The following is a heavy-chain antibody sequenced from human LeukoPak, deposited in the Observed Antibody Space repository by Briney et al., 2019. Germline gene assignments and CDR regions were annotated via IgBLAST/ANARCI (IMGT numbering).Heavy chain of an antibody. J-gene: IGHJ4*02. Sequence: PSETLSLTCTVSGGSITNGGFFWSWIRQHPGKGLEWIGYIYYSGSTYYNPSLKSRVTLSVDTSKNQFSLKLSSVTAADTAVYYCASRGYSYGLRRDVDYWGQGTLVTVSS. D-gene: IGHD5-18*01. V-gene: IGHV4-31*03. CDR3: ASRGYSYGLRRDVDY. CDR2: IYYSGST. CDR1: GGSITNGGFF.